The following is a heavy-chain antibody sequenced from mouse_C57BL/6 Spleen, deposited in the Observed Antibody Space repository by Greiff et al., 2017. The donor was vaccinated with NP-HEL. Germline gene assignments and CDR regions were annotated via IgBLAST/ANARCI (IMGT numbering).Heavy chain of an antibody. CDR1: GFTFSDYY. CDR3: ARDGGYGHYYAMDY. CDR2: INYDGSST. J-gene: IGHJ4*01. D-gene: IGHD1-1*01. Sequence: DVKLVESEGGLVQPGSSMKLSCTASGFTFSDYYMAWVRQVPEKGLEWVANINYDGSSTYYLDSLKSRFIISRDNAKNILYLQMSSLKSEDTATYYCARDGGYGHYYAMDYWGQGTSVTVSS. V-gene: IGHV5-16*01.